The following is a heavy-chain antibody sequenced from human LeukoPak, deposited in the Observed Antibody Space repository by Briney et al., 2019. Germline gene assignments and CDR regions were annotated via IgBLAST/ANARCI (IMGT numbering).Heavy chain of an antibody. D-gene: IGHD3-16*01. CDR3: ARDIGDGPTDY. CDR1: GFIFRSYS. J-gene: IGHJ4*02. V-gene: IGHV3-30*04. Sequence: GGSLRLSCAASGFIFRSYSMHWVRQAPGKGLGWVAVISYDGSDKYYTDSVKGRFTISRDNSKNTLYLQMNSLRGEDTAVYYCARDIGDGPTDYWGQGTLVTVSS. CDR2: ISYDGSDK.